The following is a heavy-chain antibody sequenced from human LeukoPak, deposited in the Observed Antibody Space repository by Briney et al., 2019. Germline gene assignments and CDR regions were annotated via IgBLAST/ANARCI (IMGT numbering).Heavy chain of an antibody. V-gene: IGHV4-59*01. CDR3: ARTDSSGYFFFDY. CDR2: IYYSGST. CDR1: GGSISSYY. Sequence: PSEALSLICTVSGGSISSYYWSWIRQPPGKGLEWIGYIYYSGSTNYNPSLKSRVTISVDTSKNQFSLKLSSVTAADTAVFYCARTDSSGYFFFDYWGQGTLVTVSS. J-gene: IGHJ4*02. D-gene: IGHD3-22*01.